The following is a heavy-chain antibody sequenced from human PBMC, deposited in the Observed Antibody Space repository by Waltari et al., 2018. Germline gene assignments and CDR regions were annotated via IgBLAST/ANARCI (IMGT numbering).Heavy chain of an antibody. D-gene: IGHD7-27*01. J-gene: IGHJ4*02. Sequence: QVQLQESGPGLVKPSQTLSLTCTVSGGSISSGGYYWSWLRQHPGKGLEWIGYIYYSGSTYYNPSLKSRVTISVDTSKNQFSLKLSSVTAADTAVYYCARGGDRAWGIDYWGQGTLVTVSS. CDR3: ARGGDRAWGIDY. CDR2: IYYSGST. CDR1: GGSISSGGYY. V-gene: IGHV4-31*03.